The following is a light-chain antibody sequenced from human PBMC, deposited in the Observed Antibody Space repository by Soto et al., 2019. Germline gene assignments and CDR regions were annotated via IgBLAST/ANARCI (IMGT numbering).Light chain of an antibody. CDR1: SSDIGGYNY. CDR3: CSKTTTITYV. CDR2: EVS. J-gene: IGLJ1*01. Sequence: QSALTQPASVSGSPGQSITISCTGTSSDIGGYNYVSWYQQHPGEAPKLVIYEVSNRPSGVSNRFSGSKSGNTASLTISGLQADDEGDYYCCSKTTTITYVFGSGTKLTVL. V-gene: IGLV2-14*01.